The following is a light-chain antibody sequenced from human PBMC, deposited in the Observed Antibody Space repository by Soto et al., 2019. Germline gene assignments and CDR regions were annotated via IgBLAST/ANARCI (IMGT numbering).Light chain of an antibody. CDR3: QQYNNWLPWT. CDR1: QSVSSN. CDR2: GAS. V-gene: IGKV3-15*01. J-gene: IGKJ1*01. Sequence: EIVMTQSPATLSVSPGERATLSCRASQSVSSNLAWYQQKPGQAPRLVIYGASTRATGIPARFSGSGSGTEFTLTISSLQSEDCAVYYCQQYNNWLPWTFGQGTKVEIK.